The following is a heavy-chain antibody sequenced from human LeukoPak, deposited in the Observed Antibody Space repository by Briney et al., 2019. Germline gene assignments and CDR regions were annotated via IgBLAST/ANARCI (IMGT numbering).Heavy chain of an antibody. Sequence: ASVKVSCKASGYTFTGYYMHWVRQAPGQGLEWMGWISAYNGNTNYAQKLQGRVTMTTDTSTSTAYMELRSLRSDDTAVYYCARLSHCGGDCYSPIYYYYYYGMDVWGQGTTVTVSS. D-gene: IGHD2-21*02. V-gene: IGHV1-18*04. CDR1: GYTFTGYY. CDR2: ISAYNGNT. CDR3: ARLSHCGGDCYSPIYYYYYYGMDV. J-gene: IGHJ6*02.